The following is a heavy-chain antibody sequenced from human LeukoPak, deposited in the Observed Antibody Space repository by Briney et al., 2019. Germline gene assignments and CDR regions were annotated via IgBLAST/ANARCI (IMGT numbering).Heavy chain of an antibody. J-gene: IGHJ5*02. Sequence: PSETLSLTCTVSGGSISSYYWSWIRQPPGKGLEWIGYIYYSGSTNYNPSLKSRVTISVDTSKNQLSLKLSSVTAADTAVYYCARHLRYNWFDPWGQGTLVTVSS. CDR1: GGSISSYY. V-gene: IGHV4-59*08. CDR3: ARHLRYNWFDP. CDR2: IYYSGST.